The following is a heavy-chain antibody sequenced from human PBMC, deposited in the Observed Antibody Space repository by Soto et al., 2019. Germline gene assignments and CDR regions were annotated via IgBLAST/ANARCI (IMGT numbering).Heavy chain of an antibody. Sequence: SVKVSCKASGFTFTSSAVQWVRQARGQRLEWIGWIVVGSGNTNYAQKFQERVTITRDMSTSTAYMELSSLRSEDTAVYYCAADMLSGYYYYCGMAVWGRGTTVTVSS. D-gene: IGHD3-10*02. V-gene: IGHV1-58*01. CDR3: AADMLSGYYYYCGMAV. J-gene: IGHJ6*02. CDR1: GFTFTSSA. CDR2: IVVGSGNT.